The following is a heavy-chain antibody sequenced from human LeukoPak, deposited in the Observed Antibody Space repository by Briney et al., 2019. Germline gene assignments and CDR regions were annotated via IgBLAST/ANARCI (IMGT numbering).Heavy chain of an antibody. V-gene: IGHV4-34*01. CDR1: GGSLSGYY. Sequence: SETLSLTCAVYGGSLSGYYWSWIRQPPGKGLEWIGEINHSGSTNYNPSLKSRVTISVDTSKNQFSLKLSSVTAADTAVYYCAQVHGNWFDPWGHGTLVTVSS. CDR3: AQVHGNWFDP. CDR2: INHSGST. J-gene: IGHJ5*02.